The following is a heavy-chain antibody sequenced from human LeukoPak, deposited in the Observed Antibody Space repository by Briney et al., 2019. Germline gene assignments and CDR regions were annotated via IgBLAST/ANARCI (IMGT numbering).Heavy chain of an antibody. Sequence: ASVKVSCKASGYTFTSYYMHWVRQAPGQGLEWMGIINPSGGSTSYAQKFQGRVTITRNTSISTAYMELSSLRSEDTAVYYCASGGHHVAAAGTHYFDYWGQGTLVTVSS. CDR2: INPSGGST. J-gene: IGHJ4*02. CDR1: GYTFTSYY. CDR3: ASGGHHVAAAGTHYFDY. V-gene: IGHV1-46*01. D-gene: IGHD6-13*01.